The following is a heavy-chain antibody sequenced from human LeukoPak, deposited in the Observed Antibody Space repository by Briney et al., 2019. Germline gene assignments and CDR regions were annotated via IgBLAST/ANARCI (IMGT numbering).Heavy chain of an antibody. J-gene: IGHJ5*02. CDR1: GFTFSSYA. CDR2: ISNSGGNT. Sequence: GGSLRLSCAASGFTFSSYAMTWVRRAPGKGLEWVSTISNSGGNTYYADSVKGRFTISRDNSKNTLYLQMNSLTAEDTAVYYCAKAPYSSSEGWFDPWGQGTLVTVSS. CDR3: AKAPYSSSEGWFDP. D-gene: IGHD6-13*01. V-gene: IGHV3-23*01.